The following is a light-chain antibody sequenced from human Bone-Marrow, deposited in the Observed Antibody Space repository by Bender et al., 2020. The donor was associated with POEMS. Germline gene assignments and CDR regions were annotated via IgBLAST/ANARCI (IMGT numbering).Light chain of an antibody. CDR3: SSYAGNNNYV. CDR2: EVS. CDR1: SSDIGINNY. Sequence: QSALTQPASASGSPGQSVTISCTGTSSDIGINNYISWYQQHPGKAPKLLIYEVSKWPSGFPDRFSGSKSGNTASLTISGLQGEDEAHYYCSSYAGNNNYVFGGGTKVTVL. V-gene: IGLV2-8*01. J-gene: IGLJ1*01.